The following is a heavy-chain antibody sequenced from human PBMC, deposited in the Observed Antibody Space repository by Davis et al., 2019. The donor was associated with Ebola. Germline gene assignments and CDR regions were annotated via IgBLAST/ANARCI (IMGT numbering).Heavy chain of an antibody. J-gene: IGHJ2*01. CDR3: ARLSGLFSSSSGALYFDL. Sequence: SKTLSLTCSVSGGSISSGTYYWGWVRQPPGKGLEWIGSIYYNGRPYYSSSLEGRVTILLDTSKNQFSLKLRSVTAADTAVYFCARLSGLFSSSSGALYFDLWGRGTLVSVSS. V-gene: IGHV4-39*07. D-gene: IGHD6-6*01. CDR2: IYYNGRP. CDR1: GGSISSGTYY.